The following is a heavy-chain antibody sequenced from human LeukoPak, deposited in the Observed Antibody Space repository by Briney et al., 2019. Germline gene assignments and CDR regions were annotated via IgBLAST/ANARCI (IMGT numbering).Heavy chain of an antibody. CDR2: ISGDGSST. V-gene: IGHV3-43*02. J-gene: IGHJ5*02. CDR3: AKGLRYQMLLQS. D-gene: IGHD2-2*01. CDR1: GFTFDNHA. Sequence: GGSLRLSCAASGFTFDNHALHWVRQAPGKGLEWVSLISGDGSSTYYADFVKGRFTISRDNSKNFLYLQMNSLTTEDTALYYCAKGLRYQMLLQSWGQGTLVTVPS.